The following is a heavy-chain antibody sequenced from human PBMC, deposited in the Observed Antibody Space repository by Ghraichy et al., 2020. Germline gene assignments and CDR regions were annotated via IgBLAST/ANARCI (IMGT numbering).Heavy chain of an antibody. V-gene: IGHV3-48*02. CDR3: ASEGLTVAGAGMDV. CDR2: IGYSSTPI. J-gene: IGHJ6*04. D-gene: IGHD6-13*01. CDR1: GFTFSSYS. Sequence: LSLTCAASGFTFSSYSMNWVRQAPGKGLEWVSYIGYSSTPIYYADSVKGRFTVSRDDAKKSLYLHMNSLRDEDTAVYYCASEGLTVAGAGMDVWGKGTTVTVSS.